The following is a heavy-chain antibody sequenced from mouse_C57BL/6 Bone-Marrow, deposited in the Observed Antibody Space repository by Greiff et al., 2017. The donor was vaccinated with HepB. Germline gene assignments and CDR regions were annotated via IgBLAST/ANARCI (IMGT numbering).Heavy chain of an antibody. D-gene: IGHD1-1*01. CDR3: ARQCLNYYGSSSYFDY. J-gene: IGHJ2*01. V-gene: IGHV5-6*01. CDR2: ISSGGSYT. CDR1: GFTFSSYG. Sequence: EVKLVESGGDLVKPGGSLKLSCAASGFTFSSYGMSWVRQTPDKRLEWVATISSGGSYTYYPDSVKGRFTISRDNAKNTLYLQMSSLKSEDTAMYYCARQCLNYYGSSSYFDYWGQGTTLTVSS.